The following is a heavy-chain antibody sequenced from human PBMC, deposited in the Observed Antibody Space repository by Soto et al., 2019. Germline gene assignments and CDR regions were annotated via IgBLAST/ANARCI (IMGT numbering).Heavy chain of an antibody. J-gene: IGHJ4*02. CDR3: ARSRLQGDF. V-gene: IGHV1-46*01. CDR1: GYTFIHYY. Sequence: QVQLVQSGAEVKKPGASVKVSCKASGYTFIHYYIPWVRQAPGQGLEWMAIINPNGGSTNYAQKFRSRVTVTSDTSTTTVSMELNSLGSDDTAVYFCARSRLQGDFWGQGTLVTVSS. D-gene: IGHD2-21*01. CDR2: INPNGGST.